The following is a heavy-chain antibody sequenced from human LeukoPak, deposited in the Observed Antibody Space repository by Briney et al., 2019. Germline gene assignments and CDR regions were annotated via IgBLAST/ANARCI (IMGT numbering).Heavy chain of an antibody. V-gene: IGHV3-30*18. J-gene: IGHJ2*01. Sequence: GGSLSLSCAAAGFTFSSYGMHWVRHAPGHGLEWVAVISYDGSNKYYADSVKGRFTISRDNSKNTLYLQMNSLRAEDTAVYYCAKDLFLWYFDLWGRGTLVTVSS. CDR1: GFTFSSYG. D-gene: IGHD2-21*01. CDR3: AKDLFLWYFDL. CDR2: ISYDGSNK.